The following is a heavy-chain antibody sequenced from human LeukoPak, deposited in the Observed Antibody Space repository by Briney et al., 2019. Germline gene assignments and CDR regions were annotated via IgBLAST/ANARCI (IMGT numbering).Heavy chain of an antibody. V-gene: IGHV4-31*03. J-gene: IGHJ3*02. Sequence: SETLSLTCTVSGGSISSGGYYWSWLRQHPGKGLEWIGHIYYRDSTYYNPSLKSRVTISADTSKNQFSLELSSVTAADTAVYYCARDNYYDTSAYALHIWGQGTMVTVSS. CDR1: GGSISSGGYY. CDR3: ARDNYYDTSAYALHI. D-gene: IGHD3-22*01. CDR2: IYYRDST.